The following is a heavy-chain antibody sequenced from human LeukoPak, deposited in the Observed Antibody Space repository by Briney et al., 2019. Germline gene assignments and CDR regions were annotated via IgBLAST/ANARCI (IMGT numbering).Heavy chain of an antibody. CDR1: GGTFSSYA. Sequence: SVKVSCKASGGTFSSYAISWVRQAPGRGLEWMGGIIPIFGTANYAQKFQGRVTITADKSTSTAYMELSSLRSEDTAVYYCARSSPHYSGYAHWGQGTLVTVSS. V-gene: IGHV1-69*06. CDR2: IIPIFGTA. J-gene: IGHJ4*02. CDR3: ARSSPHYSGYAH. D-gene: IGHD5-12*01.